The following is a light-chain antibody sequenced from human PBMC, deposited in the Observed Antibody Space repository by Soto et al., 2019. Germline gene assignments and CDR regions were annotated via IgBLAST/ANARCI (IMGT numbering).Light chain of an antibody. CDR3: QQYNNWHWT. Sequence: ERALSKSPASVCVAKRARPAPSGLARQSVSSNLAWSQQRPGQAPRLLIYGASTRATGIPARFSGSVSGTEFTLTVMSLQSEDCAVYYCQQYNNWHWTCAQGTKVDIK. CDR2: GAS. V-gene: IGKV3-15*01. J-gene: IGKJ1*01. CDR1: QSVSSN.